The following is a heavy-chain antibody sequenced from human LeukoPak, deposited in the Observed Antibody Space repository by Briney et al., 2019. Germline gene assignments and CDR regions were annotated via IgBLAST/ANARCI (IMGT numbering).Heavy chain of an antibody. CDR2: ISYDGSNK. V-gene: IGHV3-30*18. CDR3: AKGAGYDSSGFFDY. J-gene: IGHJ4*02. CDR1: GFTFSSYG. D-gene: IGHD3-22*01. Sequence: PGGSLRLSCAASGFTFSSYGMHWVRQAPGKGLEWVAVISYDGSNKYYADSVKGRFTISRDNSKNTLYLQMSSLRAEDTAVYYCAKGAGYDSSGFFDYWGQGTLVTVSS.